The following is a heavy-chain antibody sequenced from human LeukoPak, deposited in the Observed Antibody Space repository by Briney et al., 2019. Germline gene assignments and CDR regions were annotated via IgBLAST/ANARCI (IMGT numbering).Heavy chain of an antibody. CDR2: ISSSSSYI. Sequence: GGSLRLSCAASGFTFSTYSMSWVRQAPGKGLEWVSSISSSSSYIYYADSVKGRFTISRDNAKNSLFLQMNSLRAEDTAVYYCARAAPDYDILTGYYIPPIDYWGQGTLVTVSS. V-gene: IGHV3-21*01. CDR1: GFTFSTYS. J-gene: IGHJ4*02. CDR3: ARAAPDYDILTGYYIPPIDY. D-gene: IGHD3-9*01.